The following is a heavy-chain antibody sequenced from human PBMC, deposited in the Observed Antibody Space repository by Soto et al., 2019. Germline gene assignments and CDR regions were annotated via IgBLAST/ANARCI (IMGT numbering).Heavy chain of an antibody. V-gene: IGHV3-74*01. CDR1: GFTFSSQW. D-gene: IGHD3-10*01. CDR3: TRSTGGFDY. CDR2: IDPDGRNI. Sequence: VILSCAASGFTFSSQWMQWVRQAAWNVLVWVSRIDPDGRNIGYAYSVKCRFTISRDNAKNTLYLRMNSLRAVDTAVYYCTRSTGGFDYWGRGTLVTLSS. J-gene: IGHJ4*02.